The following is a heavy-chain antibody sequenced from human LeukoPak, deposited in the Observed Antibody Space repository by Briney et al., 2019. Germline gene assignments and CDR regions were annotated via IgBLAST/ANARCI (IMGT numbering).Heavy chain of an antibody. CDR3: AKDGSWYSWFDP. CDR2: ISGSGGST. CDR1: GFTFSSYA. V-gene: IGHV3-23*01. J-gene: IGHJ5*02. D-gene: IGHD6-13*01. Sequence: PGGSLRLSCAASGFTFSSYAMSWVRQAPGKGLEWFSAISGSGGSTYYADSVKGRFTISRDNSKNTLYLQMNSLKAEDTAVYYCAKDGSWYSWFDPWGQGTLVTVSS.